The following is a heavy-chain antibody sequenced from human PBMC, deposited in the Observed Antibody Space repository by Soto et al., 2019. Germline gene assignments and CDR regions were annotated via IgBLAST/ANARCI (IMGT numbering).Heavy chain of an antibody. CDR3: ARSSGRADGIIIEGTNWFAT. Sequence: QVRLVQSGAEVKAPGASVKVSCKAPGDTFTSYYMHWVRQAPGHGLEWMGVINPTGGSTRFAHKFQGRVTVTRGTSTSTVYMELRGLTSEETAVYYCARSSGRADGIIIEGTNWFATWGQGTLVTVAS. CDR1: GDTFTSYY. V-gene: IGHV1-46*01. D-gene: IGHD1-26*01. J-gene: IGHJ5*02. CDR2: INPTGGST.